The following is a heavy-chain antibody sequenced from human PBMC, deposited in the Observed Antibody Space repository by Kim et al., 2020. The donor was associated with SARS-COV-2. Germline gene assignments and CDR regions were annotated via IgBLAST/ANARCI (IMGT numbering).Heavy chain of an antibody. V-gene: IGHV5-51*01. D-gene: IGHD4-4*01. Sequence: YSPSFQGQVTISADKSISTAYLQWSSLKASDTAMYYCARLDYMFYYAMDVWGLGTTVTVSS. J-gene: IGHJ6*02. CDR3: ARLDYMFYYAMDV.